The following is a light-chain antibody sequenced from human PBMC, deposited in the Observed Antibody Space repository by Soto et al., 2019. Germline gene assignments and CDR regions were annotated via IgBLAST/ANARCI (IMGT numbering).Light chain of an antibody. Sequence: IVLTQSPGTLSLSPGERATLSCRASQSVSSNLAWYQQKPGQAPRLLIYGASTRATGIPDRFSGSGSGTDFTLTISRLEPEDFAVYYCQQYASSPRTFGQGTKVDIK. V-gene: IGKV3-20*01. J-gene: IGKJ1*01. CDR1: QSVSSN. CDR2: GAS. CDR3: QQYASSPRT.